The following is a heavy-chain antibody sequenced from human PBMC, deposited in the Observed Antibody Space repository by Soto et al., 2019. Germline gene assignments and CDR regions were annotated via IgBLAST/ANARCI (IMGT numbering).Heavy chain of an antibody. CDR2: IIPIFGTA. CDR1: GGTFSTYA. J-gene: IGHJ6*02. D-gene: IGHD6-19*01. V-gene: IGHV1-69*01. Sequence: QVQLVQSGAEVKKPGSSVKVSCKASGGTFSTYAISWVRQAPGQGLEWMGGIIPIFGTANYAQKFQGRVTITADEATREAYMVLSSLRAVDTGVYYCARDSHSYSSGESHGMDVWGQGTTVTVSS. CDR3: ARDSHSYSSGESHGMDV.